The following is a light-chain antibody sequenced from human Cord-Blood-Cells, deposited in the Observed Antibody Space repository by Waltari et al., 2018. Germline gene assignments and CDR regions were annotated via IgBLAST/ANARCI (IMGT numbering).Light chain of an antibody. V-gene: IGLV1-44*01. CDR3: AAWDDSLNGLV. J-gene: IGLJ2*01. CDR2: SNN. Sequence: QSVLTQPPSASGTPGQRVTISCSGSSSNIGSNTVNWYQQLPGTAPKLLIYSNNPRPSGVPDRFSGSKAGTSASLANSGLQSEDEADYYCAAWDDSLNGLVFGGGTKLTVL. CDR1: SSNIGSNT.